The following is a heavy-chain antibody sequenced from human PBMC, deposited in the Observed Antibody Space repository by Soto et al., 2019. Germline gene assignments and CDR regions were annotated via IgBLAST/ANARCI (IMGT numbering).Heavy chain of an antibody. Sequence: PSETLSLTCAVSGDSYSISTYSWSWIRQPPGKALEWVGFIYQSGVTSYNPSLKSRVTISLDRSNNQYSLKLSSVTAADTAVYYCAGMPYTSGLSFDPWGPGTLVTVSS. CDR3: AGMPYTSGLSFDP. CDR2: IYQSGVT. J-gene: IGHJ5*02. CDR1: GDSYSISTYS. V-gene: IGHV4-30-2*01. D-gene: IGHD6-19*01.